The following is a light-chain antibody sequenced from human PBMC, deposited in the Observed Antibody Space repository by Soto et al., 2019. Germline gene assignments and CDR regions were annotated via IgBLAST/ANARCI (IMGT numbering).Light chain of an antibody. Sequence: QSALTQPASVSGSPGQSITLSCTGTSSDVGAYTYISWYQQKPGTAPKLLIYEVSNRPSGVSNRFSGSKSGNAASLTISGLQADDEADYYCSSYASDTTVLFGGGTKLTVL. CDR3: SSYASDTTVL. J-gene: IGLJ2*01. CDR1: SSDVGAYTY. CDR2: EVS. V-gene: IGLV2-14*01.